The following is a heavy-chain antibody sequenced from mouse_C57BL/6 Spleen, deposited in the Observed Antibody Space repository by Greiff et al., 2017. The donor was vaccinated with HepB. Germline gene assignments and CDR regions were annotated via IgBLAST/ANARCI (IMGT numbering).Heavy chain of an antibody. CDR2: ISYDGSN. V-gene: IGHV3-6*01. D-gene: IGHD2-3*01. J-gene: IGHJ2*01. CDR1: GYSITSGYY. CDR3: AREDDGYADY. Sequence: VQLQQSGPGLVKPSQSLSLTCSVTGYSITSGYYWNWIRQFPGNKLEWMGYISYDGSNNYNPSLKNRISITRDTSKNQFFLKLNSVTTEDTATYYCAREDDGYADYWGQGTTLTVSS.